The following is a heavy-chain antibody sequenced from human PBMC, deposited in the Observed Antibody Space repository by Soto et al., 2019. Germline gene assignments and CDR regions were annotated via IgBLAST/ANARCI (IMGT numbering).Heavy chain of an antibody. CDR2: ISGSGGST. D-gene: IGHD6-13*01. J-gene: IGHJ6*02. V-gene: IGHV3-23*01. CDR1: GFTFSSYA. Sequence: GGSLRLSCAASGFTFSSYAMSWVRQAPGKGLEWVSAISGSGGSTYYADSVKGRFTISRDNSKNTLYLQMNSLRAEDTAVYYCAKDYSIAAAGGSGMDVWGQGTTVTVSS. CDR3: AKDYSIAAAGGSGMDV.